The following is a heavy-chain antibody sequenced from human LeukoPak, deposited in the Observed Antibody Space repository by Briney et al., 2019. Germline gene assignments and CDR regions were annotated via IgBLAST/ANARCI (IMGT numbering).Heavy chain of an antibody. CDR3: TRPREQWLVLGYFVY. D-gene: IGHD6-19*01. Sequence: GSLRLSCTASGFTFGDYAMSWVRQAPGKGLEWVGFIRSKAYGGTTEYAASVKGRFTISRDDSKSIAYLQMNSLKTEDTAVYYCTRPREQWLVLGYFVYWGQGTLVTVSS. CDR2: IRSKAYGGTT. J-gene: IGHJ4*02. V-gene: IGHV3-49*04. CDR1: GFTFGDYA.